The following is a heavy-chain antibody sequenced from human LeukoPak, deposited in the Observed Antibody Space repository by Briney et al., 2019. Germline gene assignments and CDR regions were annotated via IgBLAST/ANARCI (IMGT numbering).Heavy chain of an antibody. CDR2: ISSSSSTI. Sequence: PGGSLRLSCAASGFTFSDYSMNWVRQAPGKGLEWISYISSSSSTIYYADSVKGRFTISRDNAKKSLYMQMNSLRAEDTAVYYCVRVGGAFDLWGQGTIVTVSS. J-gene: IGHJ3*01. CDR1: GFTFSDYS. V-gene: IGHV3-48*01. D-gene: IGHD3-16*01. CDR3: VRVGGAFDL.